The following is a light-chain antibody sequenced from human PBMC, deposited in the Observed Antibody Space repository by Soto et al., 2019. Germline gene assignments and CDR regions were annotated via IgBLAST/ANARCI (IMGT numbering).Light chain of an antibody. CDR1: QSVSSN. J-gene: IGKJ1*01. CDR3: QQYSTWPRT. CDR2: GAS. V-gene: IGKV3-15*01. Sequence: EKVMMQSPATLSVSPGERATLSCRASQSVSSNLAWYQQKAGQAPRLLIYGASTRATDIPARFSGSGSGTEFTLTISSLQSEDFAVYYCQQYSTWPRTFGQGTKVDIK.